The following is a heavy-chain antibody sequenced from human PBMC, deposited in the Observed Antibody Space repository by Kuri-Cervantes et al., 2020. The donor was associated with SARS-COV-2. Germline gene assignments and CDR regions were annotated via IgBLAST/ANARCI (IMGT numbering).Heavy chain of an antibody. CDR2: IYYSGGT. CDR1: GGSISSYY. D-gene: IGHD2-2*02. CDR3: ARVDCSTISCYTYHYGLDV. V-gene: IGHV4-59*12. Sequence: GSLRLSCTVSGGSISSYYWSWIRQPPGKGLEWIGYIYYSGGTNYNPSLKSRVSISVDTSKNQFSLKLSSVTAADTAVYYCARVDCSTISCYTYHYGLDVWGQGTTVTVSS. J-gene: IGHJ6*02.